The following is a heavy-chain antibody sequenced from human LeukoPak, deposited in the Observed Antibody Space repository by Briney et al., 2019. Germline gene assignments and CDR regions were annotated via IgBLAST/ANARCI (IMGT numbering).Heavy chain of an antibody. V-gene: IGHV1-18*01. D-gene: IGHD5-18*01. CDR2: ISTYNGNT. Sequence: ASVKVSCKASGYTFTSYGVSWVRQAPGQGLEWMGWISTYNGNTNYAQKVQGRVTMTTDTSTSTAYMELRSLRSDDTAIYYCARQVDTFMALPDYWGQGTLVTVSS. CDR3: ARQVDTFMALPDY. CDR1: GYTFTSYG. J-gene: IGHJ4*02.